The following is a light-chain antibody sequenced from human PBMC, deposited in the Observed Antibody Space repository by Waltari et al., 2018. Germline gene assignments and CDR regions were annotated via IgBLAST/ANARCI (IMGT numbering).Light chain of an antibody. J-gene: IGKJ2*01. Sequence: DIQMTQSPSTLSASVGDRITITCRASQSISTWLAWYQQKPGKAPKLLIYKASNLESGVPSRFSGSGSVTEFTLTISSLQPDDFATYYCQQYNSYHTFGQGTKLEIK. CDR1: QSISTW. CDR3: QQYNSYHT. V-gene: IGKV1-5*03. CDR2: KAS.